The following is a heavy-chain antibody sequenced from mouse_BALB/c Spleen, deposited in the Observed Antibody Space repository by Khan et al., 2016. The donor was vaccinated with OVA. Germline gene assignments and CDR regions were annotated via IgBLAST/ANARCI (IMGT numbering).Heavy chain of an antibody. CDR1: GYSITSNYA. J-gene: IGHJ4*01. Sequence: VQLKESGPGLVKPSQSLSLTCTVTGYSITSNYAWNWIRQFPGNKLEWMGYISYSGSTNYNPSLKSRISITRDTSKNQFFLQLNSVTTEDTATYYWARGNYYGYAMDYWGQGTSITVSS. CDR2: ISYSGST. D-gene: IGHD1-1*01. V-gene: IGHV3-2*02. CDR3: ARGNYYGYAMDY.